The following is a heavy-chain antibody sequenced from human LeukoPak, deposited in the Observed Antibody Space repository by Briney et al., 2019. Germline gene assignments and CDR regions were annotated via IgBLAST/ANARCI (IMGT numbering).Heavy chain of an antibody. J-gene: IGHJ4*02. CDR3: ARDSPDGSGTYYNDSPDY. CDR1: GGTFSSYA. Sequence: SVKVSCKASGGTFSSYAISWVRQAPGQGLEWMGRIIPILGIANYAQKFQGRVTITADKSTSTAYMDLRSLRSDDTAIYYCARDSPDGSGTYYNDSPDYWGQGTLVTVSS. D-gene: IGHD3-10*01. CDR2: IIPILGIA. V-gene: IGHV1-69*04.